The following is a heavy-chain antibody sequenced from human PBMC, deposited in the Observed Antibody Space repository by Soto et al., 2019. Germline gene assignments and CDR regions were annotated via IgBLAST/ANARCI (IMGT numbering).Heavy chain of an antibody. D-gene: IGHD6-19*01. CDR1: GGSISSYY. J-gene: IGHJ4*02. V-gene: IGHV4-59*01. CDR2: IYYSGST. Sequence: SETLSLTCTVSGGSISSYYWSWIRQPPGKGLEWIGYIYYSGSTNYNPSLKSRVTISVDTSKNQFSLKLSSVTAADTAVYYCARGKQWLVQAGFDYWGQGTLVTVSS. CDR3: ARGKQWLVQAGFDY.